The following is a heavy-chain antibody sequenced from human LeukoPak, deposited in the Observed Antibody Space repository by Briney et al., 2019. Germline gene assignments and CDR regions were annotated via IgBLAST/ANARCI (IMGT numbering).Heavy chain of an antibody. CDR2: IYTSGST. CDR1: GGSISSGSYY. D-gene: IGHD2-15*01. CDR3: ARDWADCSGGSCYHNRFDP. Sequence: SQTLSLTCTVSGGSISSGSYYWSWIRQPAGKGLEWIGRIYTSGSTNYNPSLKSRVTISVDTSKNQFSLKLSSVTAADTAVYYCARDWADCSGGSCYHNRFDPWGQGTLVTVSS. J-gene: IGHJ5*02. V-gene: IGHV4-61*02.